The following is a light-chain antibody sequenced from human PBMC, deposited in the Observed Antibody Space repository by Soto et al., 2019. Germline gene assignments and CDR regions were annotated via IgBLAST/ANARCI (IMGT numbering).Light chain of an antibody. CDR1: QGISNY. Sequence: DIQMTQSPSSLPGSVGDIGAITCRSSQGISNYLAWYQQKPGKVPKLLIYAASTLQSGVPSRFSGSGSATDFTLTISSLQPEDVETYYCQKYNSAPRTFGQGTKVDIK. CDR3: QKYNSAPRT. V-gene: IGKV1-27*01. J-gene: IGKJ1*01. CDR2: AAS.